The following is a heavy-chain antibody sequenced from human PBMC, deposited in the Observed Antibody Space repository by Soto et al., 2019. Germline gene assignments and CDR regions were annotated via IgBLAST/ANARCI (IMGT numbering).Heavy chain of an antibody. CDR3: ARESIDYDSSGYYIL. Sequence: ASVKVSCKASGGTFSSYAISWVRQAPGQGLEWMGGIIPIFGTANYAQKFQGRVTITADESTSTAYMELSSLRSEDTAVYYCARESIDYDSSGYYILWGQGTLVPVSS. V-gene: IGHV1-69*13. CDR2: IIPIFGTA. D-gene: IGHD3-22*01. CDR1: GGTFSSYA. J-gene: IGHJ4*02.